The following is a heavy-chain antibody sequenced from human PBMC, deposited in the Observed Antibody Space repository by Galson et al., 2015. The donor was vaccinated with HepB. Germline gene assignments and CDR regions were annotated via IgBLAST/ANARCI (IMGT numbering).Heavy chain of an antibody. CDR2: MNPNSGNT. CDR1: GYTFTSYD. J-gene: IGHJ4*02. D-gene: IGHD6-25*01. CDR3: ARELGIAAWDLGY. Sequence: SVKVSCKASGYTFTSYDINWVRQATGQGLEWMGWMNPNSGNTGYAQKFQGRVTMTRNTSISTAYMELSSLRSEDTAVYYCARELGIAAWDLGYWGQGTLVTVSS. V-gene: IGHV1-8*01.